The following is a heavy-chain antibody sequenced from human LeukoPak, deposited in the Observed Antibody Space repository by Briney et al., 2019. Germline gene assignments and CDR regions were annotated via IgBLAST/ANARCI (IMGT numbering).Heavy chain of an antibody. V-gene: IGHV3-7*01. D-gene: IGHD5-18*01. CDR2: IKQDGSEK. CDR3: ARHLSGVTGYTYGRGIDY. CDR1: GFTFSSYW. Sequence: GGSLRLSYAPSGFTFSSYWMSWVRQAPGKGLEWVANIKQDGSEKYHVDSVKGRFTISRDNAKKSLYLQMNSLRAEDTAVYYCARHLSGVTGYTYGRGIDYWGQGTLVTVSS. J-gene: IGHJ4*02.